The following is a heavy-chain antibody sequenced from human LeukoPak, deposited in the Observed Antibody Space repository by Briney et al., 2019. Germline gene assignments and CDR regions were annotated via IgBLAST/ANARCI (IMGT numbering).Heavy chain of an antibody. Sequence: GGSLSLFCAPSGLRLTKYAMNWARQAPGKGLEWVSAVTCPGDTTYYADSVKGRFFVSREDSKTTVYLQMNSLRVEDTARYYCAKGAALDVWGQGTLVTVSS. J-gene: IGHJ4*02. D-gene: IGHD3-16*01. CDR3: AKGAALDV. V-gene: IGHV3-23*01. CDR1: GLRLTKYA. CDR2: VTCPGDTT.